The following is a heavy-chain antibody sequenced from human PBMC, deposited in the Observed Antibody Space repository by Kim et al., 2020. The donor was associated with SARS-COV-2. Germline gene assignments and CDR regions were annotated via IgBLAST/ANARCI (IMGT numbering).Heavy chain of an antibody. CDR3: ARMRGFGEIFVSMYYFDY. CDR2: INHHGGT. J-gene: IGHJ4*02. CDR1: GGSFNGYY. D-gene: IGHD3-10*01. Sequence: SETLSLTCAVNGGSFNGYYWSWIRQPPGKGLEWIGEINHHGGTIYNPSLGSRVTISVGTSTNQFSLKLTSVTAADTAVYYCARMRGFGEIFVSMYYFDYWGQGTLVTVS. V-gene: IGHV4-34*01.